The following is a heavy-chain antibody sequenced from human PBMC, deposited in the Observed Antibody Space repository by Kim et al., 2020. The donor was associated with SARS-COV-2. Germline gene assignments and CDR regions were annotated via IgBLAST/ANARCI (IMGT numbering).Heavy chain of an antibody. CDR1: GYSFTSYW. D-gene: IGHD3-22*01. V-gene: IGHV5-51*01. CDR3: ARCQGSGYWIPYYYGMDV. Sequence: GESLKISCKGSGYSFTSYWIGWVRQMPGKGLEWMGIIYPGDSDTRYSPSFQGQVTISADKSISTAYLQWSSLKASDTAMYYCARCQGSGYWIPYYYGMDVWGQGTTVTVSS. J-gene: IGHJ6*02. CDR2: IYPGDSDT.